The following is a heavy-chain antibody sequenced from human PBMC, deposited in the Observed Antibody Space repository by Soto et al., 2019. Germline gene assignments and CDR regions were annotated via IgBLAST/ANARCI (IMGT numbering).Heavy chain of an antibody. Sequence: GGSLRLSCAASGFTFSSYGMHWVRQAPGKGLEWVAVIWYDGSNKYYADSVKGRFTISRDNSKNTLYLQMNSLRAEDTAVYYCARDTPHDAFDIWGQGTMVTVSS. CDR1: GFTFSSYG. CDR2: IWYDGSNK. CDR3: ARDTPHDAFDI. V-gene: IGHV3-33*01. J-gene: IGHJ3*02.